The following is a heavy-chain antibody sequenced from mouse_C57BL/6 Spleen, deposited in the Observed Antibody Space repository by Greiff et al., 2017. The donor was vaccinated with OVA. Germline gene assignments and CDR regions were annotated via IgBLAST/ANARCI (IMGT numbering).Heavy chain of an antibody. Sequence: VKLMESGAELVKPGASVKISCKASGYAFSSYWMNWVKQRPGKGLEWIGQIYPGDGDTNYNGKFKGKATLTADKSSSTAYMQLSSLTSEDSAVYFCAREAYYGSSYGYWGQGTTLTVPS. CDR2: IYPGDGDT. J-gene: IGHJ2*01. CDR3: AREAYYGSSYGY. CDR1: GYAFSSYW. V-gene: IGHV1-80*01. D-gene: IGHD1-1*01.